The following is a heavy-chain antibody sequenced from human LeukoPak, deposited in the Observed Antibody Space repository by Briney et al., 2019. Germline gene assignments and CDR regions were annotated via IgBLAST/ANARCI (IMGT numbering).Heavy chain of an antibody. J-gene: IGHJ4*02. CDR1: GFTFSSYW. Sequence: PGRSLRLSCAASGFTFSSYWMSWVRQAPGKGLEWVANIKQDGSEKYYVDSVKGRFTISRDNAKNSLYLQMNSLRAEDTAVYYCARDLEEGPFDYWGQGTLVTVSS. CDR2: IKQDGSEK. CDR3: ARDLEEGPFDY. V-gene: IGHV3-7*01.